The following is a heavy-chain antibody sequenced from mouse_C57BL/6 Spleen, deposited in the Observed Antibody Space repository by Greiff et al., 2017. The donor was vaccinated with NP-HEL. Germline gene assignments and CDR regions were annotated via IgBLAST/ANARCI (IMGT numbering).Heavy chain of an antibody. J-gene: IGHJ4*01. D-gene: IGHD2-1*01. CDR2: IDPENGDT. CDR1: GFNIKDDY. CDR3: TRGNYYAMDY. V-gene: IGHV14-4*01. Sequence: VQLQQSGAELVRPGASVKLSCTASGFNIKDDYMHWVKQRPEQGLEWIGWIDPENGDTEYASKFQGKATITADTSSNTAYLQISSLTPEDTAVYYCTRGNYYAMDYWGQGTSVTVSS.